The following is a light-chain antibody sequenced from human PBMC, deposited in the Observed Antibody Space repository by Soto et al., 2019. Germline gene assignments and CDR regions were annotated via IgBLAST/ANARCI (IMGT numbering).Light chain of an antibody. V-gene: IGKV3-20*01. CDR3: QQYGGSPRT. CDR2: GAS. J-gene: IGKJ1*01. CDR1: QSVSNNY. Sequence: EIVLTQSPGTLSLSPGERATLSCRASQSVSNNYLAWYQQKPGQAPRLLIYGASSRATGIPDRFSGSGSGTEFTLTISRLEPEDFEVFYCQQYGGSPRTFGQGTRVDIK.